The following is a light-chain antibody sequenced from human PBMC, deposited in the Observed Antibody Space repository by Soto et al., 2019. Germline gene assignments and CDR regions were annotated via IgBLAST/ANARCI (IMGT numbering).Light chain of an antibody. V-gene: IGKV1-39*01. J-gene: IGKJ1*01. CDR2: AAS. Sequence: EIQMPQSPSSLSASVGDRVTITCRASQNITSHLNWYQQKPGKAPKLLIFAASILLSGVPSRFTGSGSGTDFTLTISSLQPDDYALYYCQKSFRTRTFGQGTKVEIK. CDR3: QKSFRTRT. CDR1: QNITSH.